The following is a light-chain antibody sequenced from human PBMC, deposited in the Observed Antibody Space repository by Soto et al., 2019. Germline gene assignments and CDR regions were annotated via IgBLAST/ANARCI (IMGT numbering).Light chain of an antibody. Sequence: EIVMTQSPATLSVSPGETATLSCRASQSVRSNLAWYQQKPGQAPRLLIYGTSTRATGIPARFSGSGSGTEFTLTISSLQSEDFAVYYCQQYNSWPPVTFGGGTKVEI. J-gene: IGKJ4*01. CDR2: GTS. V-gene: IGKV3-15*01. CDR1: QSVRSN. CDR3: QQYNSWPPVT.